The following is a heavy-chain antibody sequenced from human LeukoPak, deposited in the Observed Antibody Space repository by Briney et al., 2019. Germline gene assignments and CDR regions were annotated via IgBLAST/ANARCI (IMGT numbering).Heavy chain of an antibody. D-gene: IGHD3-3*01. CDR2: INPNSGGT. J-gene: IGHJ3*02. Sequence: AASVKVSFKASGYTFTGYYMHWVRQAPGQGLEWMGWINPNSGGTNYAQKFQGWVTMTRDTSISTAYMELSRLRSDDTAVYYCARGYYDFWSGYGAFDIWGQGTMVTVSS. CDR3: ARGYYDFWSGYGAFDI. V-gene: IGHV1-2*04. CDR1: GYTFTGYY.